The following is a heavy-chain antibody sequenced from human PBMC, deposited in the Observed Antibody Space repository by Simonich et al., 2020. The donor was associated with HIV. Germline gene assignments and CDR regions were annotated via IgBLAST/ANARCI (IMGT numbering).Heavy chain of an antibody. CDR3: ARARRELQLISRYLVNGMDV. V-gene: IGHV4-34*01. CDR1: GGSFSGYY. CDR2: INTSGST. D-gene: IGHD2-2*01. Sequence: QVQLQQWGAGLLKPSETLSLTCAVYGGSFSGYYWSWIRQPPGKGLEWLGEINTSGSTNDNPALKSPVTKAVTPSKNQFSLKLGSVTAADTAVYYCARARRELQLISRYLVNGMDVWGQGTTVTVSS. J-gene: IGHJ6*02.